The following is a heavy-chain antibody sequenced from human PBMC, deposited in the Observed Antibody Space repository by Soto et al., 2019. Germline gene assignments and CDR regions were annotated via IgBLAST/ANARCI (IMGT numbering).Heavy chain of an antibody. J-gene: IGHJ3*02. CDR2: ISFDGRKK. V-gene: IGHV3-30*18. D-gene: IGHD3-10*02. CDR3: AKPVITVLAPDAFDI. Sequence: GGSLRLSCAASGFTFSSHGMHWVRQAPGKGLEWVAVISFDGRKKYYADSVKGRFTISRDNSKNTLYLQMNSLRAEDTAVYYCAKPVITVLAPDAFDIWGQGTMVTVSS. CDR1: GFTFSSHG.